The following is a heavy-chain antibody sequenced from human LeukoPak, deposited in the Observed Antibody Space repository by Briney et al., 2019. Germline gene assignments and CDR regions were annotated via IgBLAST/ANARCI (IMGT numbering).Heavy chain of an antibody. D-gene: IGHD3-22*01. CDR2: INSDGSGT. V-gene: IGHV3-74*01. CDR1: GFTFSSYW. Sequence: GGSLRLSCAASGFTFSSYWMHWVRQAPGKGLMWVSRINSDGSGTIYADSVQGRFTISRDNAKNTLYLQMNSLRAEDTAVYYCACDRDYYDSSGYYNYWGQGTLVTVSS. CDR3: ACDRDYYDSSGYYNY. J-gene: IGHJ4*02.